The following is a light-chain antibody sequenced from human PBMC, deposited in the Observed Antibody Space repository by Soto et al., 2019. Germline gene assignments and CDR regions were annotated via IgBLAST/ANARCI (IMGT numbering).Light chain of an antibody. V-gene: IGKV1-9*01. CDR1: QALSNY. J-gene: IGKJ4*01. CDR2: SAS. CDR3: QQLSRYPLP. Sequence: DIQLTQSPSFLSASVGDTVTITCRASQALSNYLAWYQQRPGKPPDLLIYSASTLQSGVPSRFGGSGSETEFSLTIRALQPEDFATYYCQQLSRYPLPFGGGTKV.